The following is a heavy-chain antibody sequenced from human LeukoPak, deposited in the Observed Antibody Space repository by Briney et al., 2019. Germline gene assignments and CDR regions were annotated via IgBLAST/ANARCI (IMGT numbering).Heavy chain of an antibody. CDR1: GFTFSSYA. CDR2: ISSSSSYI. D-gene: IGHD6-19*01. Sequence: GGSLRLSCAASGFTFSSYAMSWVRQAPGKGLEWVSSISSSSSYIYYADSVKGRFTISRDNAKNSLYLQMNSLRAEDTAVYYCASAVAHDYWGQGTLVTVSS. CDR3: ASAVAHDY. V-gene: IGHV3-21*01. J-gene: IGHJ4*02.